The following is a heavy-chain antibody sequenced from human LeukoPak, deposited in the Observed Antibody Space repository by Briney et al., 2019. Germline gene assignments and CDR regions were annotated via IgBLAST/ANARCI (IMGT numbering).Heavy chain of an antibody. V-gene: IGHV4-59*01. D-gene: IGHD3-10*01. CDR1: DDSISSYY. J-gene: IGHJ4*02. CDR2: IYYSVIS. Sequence: SETLSLTCTVSDDSISSYYWGWIRQPPGKGLEWIGYIYYSVISDYNPSLKSRFTMSVDMSTKQISLNLNSVTAADTAVYYCARGSGGDGSGSLWGQGTLVTVSS. CDR3: ARGSGGDGSGSL.